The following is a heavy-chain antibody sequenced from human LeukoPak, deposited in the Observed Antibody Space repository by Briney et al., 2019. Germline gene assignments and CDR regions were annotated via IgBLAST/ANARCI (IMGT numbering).Heavy chain of an antibody. J-gene: IGHJ4*02. CDR3: ARDRRLSGY. CDR1: GFTFSSNS. Sequence: PGGSLRLSCAASGFTFSSNSMNWVRQAPGKGLEWVANIKQDGSEKYYVDSVKGRFTISRDNAKNSLYLQMNSLRAEDTAVYYCARDRRLSGYWGQGTLVTVSS. CDR2: IKQDGSEK. V-gene: IGHV3-7*01. D-gene: IGHD2/OR15-2a*01.